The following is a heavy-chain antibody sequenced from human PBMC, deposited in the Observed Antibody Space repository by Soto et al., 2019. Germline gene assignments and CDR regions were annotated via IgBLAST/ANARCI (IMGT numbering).Heavy chain of an antibody. J-gene: IGHJ4*02. CDR2: SKNKADSYTT. D-gene: IGHD3-10*01. V-gene: IGHV3-72*01. CDR1: GFTFSDHY. CDR3: TVWGSGNDFGAA. Sequence: EVQLVESGGGLVQPGGSLRLSCAASGFTFSDHYMDWVRQTPGKGLEWVGRSKNKADSYTTEYAASVKGRFTISRDGSKHPLFPQINSLKTEDTAVYYCTVWGSGNDFGAAWGQGILVTVSS.